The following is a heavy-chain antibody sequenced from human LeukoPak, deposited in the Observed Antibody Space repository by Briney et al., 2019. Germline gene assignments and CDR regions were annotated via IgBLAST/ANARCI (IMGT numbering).Heavy chain of an antibody. CDR2: IYSGGST. CDR3: THAVSHAFDI. D-gene: IGHD2-2*01. J-gene: IGHJ3*02. CDR1: GFTVSNNN. V-gene: IGHV3-66*01. Sequence: GGSLRLSCAASGFTVSNNNMCWCRQAPGKGLEWVSLIYSGGSTSYADSVKGRFTISRDNSKNTLYLQMNSLRAEDTALYYCTHAVSHAFDIWCQGTMVTVSS.